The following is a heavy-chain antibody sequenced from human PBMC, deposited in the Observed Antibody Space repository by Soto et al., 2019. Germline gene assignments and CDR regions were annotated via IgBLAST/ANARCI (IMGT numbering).Heavy chain of an antibody. D-gene: IGHD2-15*01. CDR1: GFTFTSYC. J-gene: IGHJ6*02. Sequence: GGSLRLSCAASGFTFTSYCMSWVRQAPGAGLQWFSAISSTGATIYYADSVKGRSTVSRDNSKNTLFPKMRSLRAEETAIYSCARGPWHLARATHSHFRLDVWGQGTTVTVSS. V-gene: IGHV3-23*01. CDR2: ISSTGATI. CDR3: ARGPWHLARATHSHFRLDV.